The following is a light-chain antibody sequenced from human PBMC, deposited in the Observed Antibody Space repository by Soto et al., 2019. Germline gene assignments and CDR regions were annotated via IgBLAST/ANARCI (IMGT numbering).Light chain of an antibody. J-gene: IGLJ1*01. CDR3: SSYTSSSTPYV. V-gene: IGLV2-14*01. CDR2: EVS. Sequence: QSVLTQPASVSGSPGQSITISCTGTSSDVGGYNYFSWYQQHPGKAPKLMIYEVSNRPSGVSNRFSGSKSGNTASLTISGLQAEDEADYHCSSYTSSSTPYVFGTGTKLTVL. CDR1: SSDVGGYNY.